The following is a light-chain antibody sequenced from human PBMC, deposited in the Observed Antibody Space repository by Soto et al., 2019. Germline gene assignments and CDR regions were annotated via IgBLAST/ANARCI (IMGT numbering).Light chain of an antibody. J-gene: IGKJ4*01. Sequence: EIVMTQSPVTLSLSPGERATLSCRASQSVSSSYLAWYQQKPGQAPRLLIYGASTRATGIPARFSGSGSGTEFTLTISSLQSEDFAVYYCQQYNNWPRATFGGGTKVDIK. CDR1: QSVSSSY. V-gene: IGKV3-15*01. CDR3: QQYNNWPRAT. CDR2: GAS.